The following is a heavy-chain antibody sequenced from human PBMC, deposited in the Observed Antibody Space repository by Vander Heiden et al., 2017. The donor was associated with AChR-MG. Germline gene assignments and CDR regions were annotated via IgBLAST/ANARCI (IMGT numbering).Heavy chain of an antibody. V-gene: IGHV4-39*01. Sequence: QLQLQESGPGLVKLSETLSLTCTVSGCSISSSSYYWGWIRQPPGKGLEWIGSIYYSGSTYYNPSLKSRVTISVDTSKNQFSLKLSSVTAADTAVYYCARDSGYSSSSYYYYGMDVWGQGTTVTVSS. CDR3: ARDSGYSSSSYYYYGMDV. D-gene: IGHD6-6*01. CDR2: IYYSGST. J-gene: IGHJ6*02. CDR1: GCSISSSSYY.